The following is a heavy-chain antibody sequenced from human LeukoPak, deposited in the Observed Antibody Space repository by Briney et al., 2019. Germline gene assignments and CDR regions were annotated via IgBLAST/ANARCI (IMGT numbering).Heavy chain of an antibody. CDR3: ARVLRYYDILTGYYTEAHFDY. J-gene: IGHJ4*02. V-gene: IGHV1-69*13. Sequence: SVKVSCKASGGTFSSYAISWVQQAPGQGLEWMGGIIPIFGTANYAQKFQGRVTITADESTSTAYMELSSLRSEDTAVYYCARVLRYYDILTGYYTEAHFDYWGQGTLVTVSS. D-gene: IGHD3-9*01. CDR2: IIPIFGTA. CDR1: GGTFSSYA.